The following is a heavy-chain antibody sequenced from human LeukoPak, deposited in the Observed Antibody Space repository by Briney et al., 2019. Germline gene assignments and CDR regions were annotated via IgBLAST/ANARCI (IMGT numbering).Heavy chain of an antibody. V-gene: IGHV1-2*02. CDR1: GYTFTDYY. D-gene: IGHD6-19*01. CDR3: AAVAGLENAFDI. J-gene: IGHJ3*02. Sequence: ASVKVSCKASGYTFTDYYIHWVRQAPGQGLEWMGWINPTSGGTNYAQKFQGRVTMTRDTSISTAYMELSRLRSDDTAVCYCAAVAGLENAFDIWAQGTMVTVSS. CDR2: INPTSGGT.